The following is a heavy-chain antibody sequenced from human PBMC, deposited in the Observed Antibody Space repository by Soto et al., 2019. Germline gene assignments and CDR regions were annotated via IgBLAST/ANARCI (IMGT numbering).Heavy chain of an antibody. CDR1: GFTFSSYA. D-gene: IGHD3-3*01. CDR3: AGQGTYYDFWSGYYSHYGMDV. V-gene: IGHV3-23*01. Sequence: GSLRLSCAASGFTFSSYAMSWVRQAPGKGLEWVSAISGSGGSTYYADSVKGRFTISRDNSKNTLYLQMNSLRAEDTAVYYCAGQGTYYDFWSGYYSHYGMDVWGQGTTVTVSS. J-gene: IGHJ6*02. CDR2: ISGSGGST.